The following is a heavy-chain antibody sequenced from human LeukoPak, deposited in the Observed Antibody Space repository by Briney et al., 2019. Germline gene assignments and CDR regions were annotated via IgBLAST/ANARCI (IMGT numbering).Heavy chain of an antibody. Sequence: GSLRLSCAASGFPFISYWMHGVRQAPGKGLGWVSRINSDGSSTSYADSVKGRFTISRDNAKNTLYLQMNSLRAEDTAVYYCARGVATIGGAFDIWGQGTMVTVSS. J-gene: IGHJ3*02. CDR2: INSDGSST. V-gene: IGHV3-74*01. D-gene: IGHD5-12*01. CDR1: GFPFISYW. CDR3: ARGVATIGGAFDI.